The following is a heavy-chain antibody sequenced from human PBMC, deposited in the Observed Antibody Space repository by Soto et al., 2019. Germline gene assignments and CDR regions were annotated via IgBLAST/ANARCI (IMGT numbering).Heavy chain of an antibody. D-gene: IGHD1-26*01. J-gene: IGHJ4*02. V-gene: IGHV3-30-3*01. CDR2: VSYDGSNK. CDR3: ATAPLGTTAISDY. CDR1: GFTFSNYT. Sequence: QAQLVQSGGGVVQPGRSLRLSCAASGFTFSNYTLHWVRQAPGKVLEWVAVVSYDGSNKYYADSVKGRFTLSRDNSKNTLYLQMNTLRPDDTAVYYCATAPLGTTAISDYWGQGTRVTVSS.